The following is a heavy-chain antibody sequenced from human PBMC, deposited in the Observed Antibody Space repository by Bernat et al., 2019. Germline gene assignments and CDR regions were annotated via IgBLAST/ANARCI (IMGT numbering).Heavy chain of an antibody. CDR1: GFIFDDYA. Sequence: EVQLVESGGGLEQPGRSLRLSCATSGFIFDDYAMHWVRQAPGKGLEWVSGISWNSGNIGYADSVKGRFTISRDNAKNSLYLQMNSLRPEDTALYYCVKGSSAWYSPLGYWCQGTLVTVSS. D-gene: IGHD6-19*01. CDR2: ISWNSGNI. J-gene: IGHJ4*02. V-gene: IGHV3-9*01. CDR3: VKGSSAWYSPLGY.